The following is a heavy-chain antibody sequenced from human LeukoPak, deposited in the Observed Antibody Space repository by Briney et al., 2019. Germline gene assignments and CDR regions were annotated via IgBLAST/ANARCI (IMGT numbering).Heavy chain of an antibody. CDR1: GFTFTSYS. CDR2: ISGSGGST. CDR3: AKLVNEFGPPQSADY. Sequence: PGGSLRLSCAASGFTFTSYSMNWVRQAPGKGLEWVSAISGSGGSTYYADSVKGRFTISRDNSKNTLYLQMNSLRAEDTAVYYCAKLVNEFGPPQSADYWGQGTLVTVSS. D-gene: IGHD3-16*01. J-gene: IGHJ4*02. V-gene: IGHV3-23*01.